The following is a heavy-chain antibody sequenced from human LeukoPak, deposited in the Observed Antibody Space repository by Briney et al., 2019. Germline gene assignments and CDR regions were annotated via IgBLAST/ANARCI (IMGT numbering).Heavy chain of an antibody. Sequence: ASVKVSCKASGYTFTSYGINWVRQATGQGLEWMGWMNPNSGNTGYAQKFQGRVTMTRNTSISTAYMELSSLRSEDTAVYYCARRRGLMVRGVKNWFDPWGQGTLVTVSS. V-gene: IGHV1-8*01. CDR2: MNPNSGNT. CDR1: GYTFTSYG. D-gene: IGHD3-10*01. CDR3: ARRRGLMVRGVKNWFDP. J-gene: IGHJ5*02.